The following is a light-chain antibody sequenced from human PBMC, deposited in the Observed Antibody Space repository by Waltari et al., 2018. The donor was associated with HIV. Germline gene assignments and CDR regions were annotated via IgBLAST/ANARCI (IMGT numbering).Light chain of an antibody. J-gene: IGLJ3*02. CDR1: SSNIGSNT. CDR3: AAWDDSLNGPV. V-gene: IGLV1-44*01. Sequence: QSVLTQPPSASGTPGQRVTIPCSGSSSNIGSNTVNWYQPLPGTAPKLLIYSNNQWPSGVPDRFSGSKSGTSASLAISGLQSEDEADYYCAAWDDSLNGPVFGGGTKLTVL. CDR2: SNN.